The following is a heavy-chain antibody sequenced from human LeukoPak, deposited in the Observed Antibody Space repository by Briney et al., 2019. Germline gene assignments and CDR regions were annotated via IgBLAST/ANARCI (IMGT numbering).Heavy chain of an antibody. Sequence: GGSLRLSCAASGFTFSSYWMSWVRQAPGKGLEWVAVISYDGSNKYYADSVKGRFTISRDNSKNTMYLQMSRLRAEDTAVYYCAKGYRGVTNLAFDYWGQGTLVTVSS. CDR2: ISYDGSNK. CDR1: GFTFSSYW. D-gene: IGHD4-17*01. J-gene: IGHJ4*02. CDR3: AKGYRGVTNLAFDY. V-gene: IGHV3-30*18.